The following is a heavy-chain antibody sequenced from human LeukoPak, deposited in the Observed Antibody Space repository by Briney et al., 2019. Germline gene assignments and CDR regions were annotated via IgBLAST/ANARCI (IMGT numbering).Heavy chain of an antibody. D-gene: IGHD6-19*01. CDR2: IIPIFGTA. CDR3: ARVAVAGMGYYFDY. V-gene: IGHV1-69*06. Sequence: GASVKVSCKASGYTFTSYYMHWVRQAPGQGLEWMGGIIPIFGTANYAQKFQGRVTITADKSTSTAYMELSSLRSEDTAVYYCARVAVAGMGYYFDYWGQGTLVTVSS. CDR1: GYTFTSYY. J-gene: IGHJ4*02.